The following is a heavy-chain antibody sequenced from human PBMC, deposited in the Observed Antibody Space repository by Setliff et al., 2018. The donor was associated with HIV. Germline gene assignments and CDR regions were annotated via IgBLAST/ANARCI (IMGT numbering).Heavy chain of an antibody. D-gene: IGHD2-15*01. CDR3: ARDHVVCSGGTCRSDDPYYYYMNV. CDR1: GYMFNIYY. Sequence: RASVKVSCKTSGYMFNIYYMHWVRQVPGQGLEWMGWSNPNTGGTKYAQKFQGRVTMTMDTSTTTAYMELSGLKSDDTAVYYCARDHVVCSGGTCRSDDPYYYYMNVWGQGTTVTVSS. V-gene: IGHV1-2*02. CDR2: SNPNTGGT. J-gene: IGHJ6*03.